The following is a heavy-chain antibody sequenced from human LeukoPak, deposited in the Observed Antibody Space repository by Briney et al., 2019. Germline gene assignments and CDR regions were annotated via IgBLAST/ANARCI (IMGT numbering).Heavy chain of an antibody. J-gene: IGHJ4*02. CDR3: ARRRDSGSLQHFDY. V-gene: IGHV3-11*01. CDR1: GFTFSDYY. Sequence: GGSLRLSCAASGFTFSDYYMSWIRQAPGKGLEWVSYISSSGSTIYYADSVKGRFTISRGNAKNSLYLQMNSLRAEDTAVYYCARRRDSGSLQHFDYWGQGTLVTVSS. D-gene: IGHD1-26*01. CDR2: ISSSGSTI.